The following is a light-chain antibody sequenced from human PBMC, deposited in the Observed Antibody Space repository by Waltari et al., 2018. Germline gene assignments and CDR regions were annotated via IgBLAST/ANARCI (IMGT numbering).Light chain of an antibody. CDR1: QSITRNY. CDR2: GST. CDR3: HQYGTSPWT. Sequence: EIVLTQFPGTLSLSAGERATLSCRASQSITRNYLSWFQQKRGQPPRLLIYGSTNWATGVPDRFSGSGSGTDFTLTIARLEPEDFAVYYCHQYGTSPWTFGQGTKVEI. J-gene: IGKJ1*01. V-gene: IGKV3-20*01.